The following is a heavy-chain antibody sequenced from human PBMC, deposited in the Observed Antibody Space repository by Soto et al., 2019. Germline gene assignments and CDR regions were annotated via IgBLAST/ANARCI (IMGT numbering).Heavy chain of an antibody. V-gene: IGHV4-34*01. CDR2: INHSGST. Sequence: SETLSLTCAVYGGSFSGYYWSWIRQPPGKGLEWIGEINHSGSTNYNPSLKSRVTISVDTSKNQFSLKLSSVTAADTAVYYCARILRGTAMVTRYYYGMDVWGQGTTVTSP. CDR3: ARILRGTAMVTRYYYGMDV. D-gene: IGHD5-18*01. CDR1: GGSFSGYY. J-gene: IGHJ6*02.